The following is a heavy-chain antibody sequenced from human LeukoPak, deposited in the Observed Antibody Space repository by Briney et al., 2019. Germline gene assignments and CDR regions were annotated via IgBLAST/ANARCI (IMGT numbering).Heavy chain of an antibody. Sequence: SETLSLTCTVSGGSISSSSYYWGWIRQPPGKGLEWIGGIYYSGSTYYNPSLKSRVTISVDTSKNQFSLKLSSVTAADTAVYYCANSPTVTTWFFDYWGQGTLVTVSS. V-gene: IGHV4-39*01. D-gene: IGHD4-17*01. CDR1: GGSISSSSYY. J-gene: IGHJ4*02. CDR3: ANSPTVTTWFFDY. CDR2: IYYSGST.